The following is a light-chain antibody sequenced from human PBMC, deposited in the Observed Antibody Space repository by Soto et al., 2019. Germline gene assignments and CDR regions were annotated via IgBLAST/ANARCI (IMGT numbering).Light chain of an antibody. CDR1: STDIGGYNF. J-gene: IGLJ2*01. V-gene: IGLV2-8*01. CDR2: EVY. Sequence: QSALTQPPSASGSPGQSVTISCTGTSTDIGGYNFVSWYQQQPGKAPTLLIYEVYKRPSGVPDRFSGSKSGNTASLTVSGLQADEAADYYCTSCARSEDRYVVFGGGTQLTVL. CDR3: TSCARSEDRYVV.